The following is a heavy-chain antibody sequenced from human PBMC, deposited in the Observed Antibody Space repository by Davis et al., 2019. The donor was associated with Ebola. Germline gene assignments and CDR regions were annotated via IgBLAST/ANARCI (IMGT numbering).Heavy chain of an antibody. CDR3: ARRIVVAHWYFDL. J-gene: IGHJ2*01. CDR1: GYSFSNILSRYW. CDR2: IYPGDSDT. Sequence: GESLKISCPVSGYSFSNILSRYWIAWLRQMPGKGLEWMGIIYPGDSDTRYSPSFQGQVTISADKSISTAYLQWSSLKASDTAMYYCARRIVVAHWYFDLWGRGTLVTVSS. D-gene: IGHD3-22*01. V-gene: IGHV5-51*01.